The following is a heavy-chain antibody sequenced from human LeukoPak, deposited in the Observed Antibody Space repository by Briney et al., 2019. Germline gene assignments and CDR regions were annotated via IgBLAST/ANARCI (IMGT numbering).Heavy chain of an antibody. CDR1: GFPFSDYY. V-gene: IGHV3-11*04. CDR3: ARGDLYYYGSGSTLGDY. J-gene: IGHJ4*02. D-gene: IGHD3-10*01. CDR2: ISSSGSTI. Sequence: GGSQRLSCAASGFPFSDYYMSWIRQAPGKGLEWVSYISSSGSTIYYADSVKGRFTISRDNAKNSLYLQMNSLRDEDTAVNYCARGDLYYYGSGSTLGDYWGQGTLVTVSS.